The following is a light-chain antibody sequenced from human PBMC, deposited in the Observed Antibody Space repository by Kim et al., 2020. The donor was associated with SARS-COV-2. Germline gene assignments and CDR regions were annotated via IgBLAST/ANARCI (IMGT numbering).Light chain of an antibody. V-gene: IGKV3-15*01. Sequence: SVSPGERAPLSCRASQSVSSNLAWYQQKPGRAPRLLIYGASTRATGIPARFSGSGSGTEFTLTISSLQSEDFAVYYCQQYNNWSYTFGQGTKLEI. J-gene: IGKJ2*01. CDR2: GAS. CDR1: QSVSSN. CDR3: QQYNNWSYT.